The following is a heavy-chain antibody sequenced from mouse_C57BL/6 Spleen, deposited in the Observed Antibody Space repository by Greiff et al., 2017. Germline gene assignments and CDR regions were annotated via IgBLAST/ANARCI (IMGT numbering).Heavy chain of an antibody. CDR2: ISSGSSTI. D-gene: IGHD2-1*01. CDR1: GFTFSDYG. CDR3: ARGNYGNPYAMDY. J-gene: IGHJ4*01. V-gene: IGHV5-17*01. Sequence: EVQLQESGGGLVKPGGSLKLSCAASGFTFSDYGMHWVRQAPEKGLEWVAYISSGSSTIYYADTVKGRFTISRDNAKNTLFLQMTSLRSEDTAMYYCARGNYGNPYAMDYWGQGTSVTVSS.